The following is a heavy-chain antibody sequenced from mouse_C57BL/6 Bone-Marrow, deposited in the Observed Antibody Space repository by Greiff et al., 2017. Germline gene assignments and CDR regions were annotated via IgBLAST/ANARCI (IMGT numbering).Heavy chain of an antibody. CDR1: GYTFTDYE. V-gene: IGHV1-15*01. CDR3: TPSYYYGSSYVPMDY. CDR2: IDPETGGT. J-gene: IGHJ4*01. Sequence: VQVVESGAELVRPGASVTLSCKASGYTFTDYEMHWVKQTPVHGLEWIGAIDPETGGTAYNQKFKGKAILTADKSSSTAYMELRSLTSEDSAVSYCTPSYYYGSSYVPMDYWGQGTSVTVSS. D-gene: IGHD1-1*01.